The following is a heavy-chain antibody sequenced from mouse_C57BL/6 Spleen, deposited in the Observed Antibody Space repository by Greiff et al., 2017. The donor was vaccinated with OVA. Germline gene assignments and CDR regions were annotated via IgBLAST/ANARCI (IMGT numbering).Heavy chain of an antibody. Sequence: QVQLKQPGAELVKPGASVKLSCKASGYTFTSYWMHWVKQRPGQGLEWIGMIHPNSGSTNYNEKFKSKATLTVDKSSSTAYMQLSSLTSEDSAVYYCARDWVYWYFDVWGTGTTVTVSS. CDR3: ARDWVYWYFDV. J-gene: IGHJ1*03. V-gene: IGHV1-64*01. CDR1: GYTFTSYW. D-gene: IGHD4-1*01. CDR2: IHPNSGST.